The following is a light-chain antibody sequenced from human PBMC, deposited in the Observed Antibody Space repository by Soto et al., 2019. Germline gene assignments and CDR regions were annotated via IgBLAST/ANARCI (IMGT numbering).Light chain of an antibody. CDR1: QSVSSN. J-gene: IGKJ4*01. CDR3: QEGPCWAPRN. CDR2: GAS. Sequence: CGASQSVSSNLAWYQQKPGQAPRLLIYGASTRATGIPDRVSGSGSGTAFTLILRNLPSEHSAAHPCQEGPCWAPRNFSGGTKVDIK. V-gene: IGKV3-15*01.